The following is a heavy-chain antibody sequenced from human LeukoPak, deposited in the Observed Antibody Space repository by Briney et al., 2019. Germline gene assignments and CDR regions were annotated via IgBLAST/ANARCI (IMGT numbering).Heavy chain of an antibody. CDR1: GGSISSYY. J-gene: IGHJ4*02. Sequence: SETLSLTCTVSGGSISSYYWSWIRQPPGKGLQWIGYIYYSGSTYYSPSLKSRVTTSLDTSKNQFSLKLSSVTAADTAVYYCASSYYDSSGPFDYWGQGTLVTVSS. D-gene: IGHD3-22*01. V-gene: IGHV4-59*01. CDR2: IYYSGST. CDR3: ASSYYDSSGPFDY.